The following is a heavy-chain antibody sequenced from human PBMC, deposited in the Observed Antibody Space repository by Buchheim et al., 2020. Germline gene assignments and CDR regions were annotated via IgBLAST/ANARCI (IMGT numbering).Heavy chain of an antibody. CDR1: GFTFSSYW. CDR3: ARGWITMVRGVNNWFDP. CDR2: IKQDGSEK. V-gene: IGHV3-7*01. J-gene: IGHJ5*02. Sequence: EVQLVESGGGLVQPGGSLRLSCAASGFTFSSYWMSWVRQAPGKGLEWVANIKQDGSEKYYVDSVKGRFTISRENAKNSLYLQMNSLRAEDTAVYYCARGWITMVRGVNNWFDPWGQGTL. D-gene: IGHD3-10*01.